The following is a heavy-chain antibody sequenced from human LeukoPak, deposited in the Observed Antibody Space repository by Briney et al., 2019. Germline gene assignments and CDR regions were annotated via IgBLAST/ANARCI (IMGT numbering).Heavy chain of an antibody. CDR3: ARGDFWSGDYTDAFDV. Sequence: PGGSLRLSCAASGFTFSSYGMHWIRQAPGKGLEGVANIKPDGSEKYCVDSVKGRFSISRDNVRNVLYLQMDNLRAGDTALYYCARGDFWSGDYTDAFDVWGQGTMVTVSA. J-gene: IGHJ3*01. V-gene: IGHV3-7*04. D-gene: IGHD3-3*01. CDR2: IKPDGSEK. CDR1: GFTFSSYG.